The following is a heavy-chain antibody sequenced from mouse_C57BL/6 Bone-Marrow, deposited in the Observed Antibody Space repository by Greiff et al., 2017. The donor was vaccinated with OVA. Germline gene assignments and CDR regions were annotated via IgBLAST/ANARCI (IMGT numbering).Heavy chain of an antibody. Sequence: QVQLQQPGAELVMPGASVKLSCKASGYTFTSYWMHWVKQRPGQGLEWIGEIDPYDSYTNYNQKFKGKFTLTGDKSSSTAYMQLSRLSSEDSAVYYCARERPSTGYFDVWGTGTTVTVSS. CDR1: GYTFTSYW. CDR3: ARERPSTGYFDV. CDR2: IDPYDSYT. J-gene: IGHJ1*03. D-gene: IGHD3-2*01. V-gene: IGHV1-69*01.